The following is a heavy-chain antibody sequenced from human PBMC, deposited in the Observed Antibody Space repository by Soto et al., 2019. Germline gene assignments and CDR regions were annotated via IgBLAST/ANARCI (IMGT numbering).Heavy chain of an antibody. D-gene: IGHD6-13*01. CDR3: ARIVRRQQLGNFDY. V-gene: IGHV4-59*01. CDR1: GGSISNYY. J-gene: IGHJ4*02. Sequence: ETLSLTCTVSGGSISNYYWSWIRPPPGKGLEWIGYIYYSGSTKYNPSLKSRVTISKDTSKNQVVLTMTNMDPVDTATYYCARIVRRQQLGNFDYWGQGTLVTVS. CDR2: IYYSGST.